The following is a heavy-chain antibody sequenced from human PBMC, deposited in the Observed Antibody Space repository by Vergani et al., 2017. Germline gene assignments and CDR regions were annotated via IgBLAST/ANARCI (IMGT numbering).Heavy chain of an antibody. CDR1: GGSISSYY. CDR2: IYYSGST. J-gene: IGHJ4*02. Sequence: QVQLQESGPGLVKPSETLSLTCTVSGGSISSYYWSWIRQPPGEGLEWIGYIYYSGSTNYNPSLKSRVTISVDTSKNQFSLKLSSVTAADTAVYYCARAPESRRMTHFDYWGQGTLVTVSS. D-gene: IGHD1-14*01. CDR3: ARAPESRRMTHFDY. V-gene: IGHV4-59*01.